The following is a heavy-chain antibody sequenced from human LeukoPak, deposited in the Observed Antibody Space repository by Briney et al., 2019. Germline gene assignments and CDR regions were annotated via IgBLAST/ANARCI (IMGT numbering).Heavy chain of an antibody. CDR1: GFTFSSYE. D-gene: IGHD4-17*01. Sequence: GGSLRLSCAASGFTFSSYEMNWVRQAPGKGLEWVSYISSSGSTIYYADSVKGRFTISRDNAKNSLCLQMNSLRAEDTAVYYCARDTSPLGYGDYVIYYYYGMDVWGQGTTVTVSS. CDR3: ARDTSPLGYGDYVIYYYYGMDV. V-gene: IGHV3-48*03. J-gene: IGHJ6*02. CDR2: ISSSGSTI.